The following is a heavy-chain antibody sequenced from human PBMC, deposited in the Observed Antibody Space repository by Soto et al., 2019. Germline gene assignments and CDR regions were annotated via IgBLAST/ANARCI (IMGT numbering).Heavy chain of an antibody. J-gene: IGHJ6*02. CDR2: IKEDGSEK. Sequence: GGSLRLSCAASGFTFSTYWMSWVRQAPGKGLEWVANIKEDGSEKYYVDSAEGRFTISRDNAKNSLYLQMTSLRAEDTALYYCAIGWGYFDSSGFPYLYAMDVWGQGTTVTVSS. D-gene: IGHD3-22*01. V-gene: IGHV3-7*01. CDR3: AIGWGYFDSSGFPYLYAMDV. CDR1: GFTFSTYW.